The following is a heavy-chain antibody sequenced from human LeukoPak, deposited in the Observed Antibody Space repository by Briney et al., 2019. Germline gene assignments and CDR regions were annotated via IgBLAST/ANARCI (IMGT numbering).Heavy chain of an antibody. CDR3: ARDADYGTIDY. CDR1: GYTFTGYC. D-gene: IGHD4-17*01. Sequence: ASVKVSCKASGYTFTGYCIRWVRQAPGQGLEWMGRINANNGNTNYAQKLQGSVTMTTDTSTSTAYMELRRPRSDDTAVYYCARDADYGTIDYWGQGTLVTVSS. CDR2: INANNGNT. J-gene: IGHJ4*02. V-gene: IGHV1-18*01.